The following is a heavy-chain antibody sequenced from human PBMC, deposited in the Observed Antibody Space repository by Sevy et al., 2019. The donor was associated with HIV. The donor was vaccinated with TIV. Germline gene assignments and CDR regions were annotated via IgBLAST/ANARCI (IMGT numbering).Heavy chain of an antibody. Sequence: ASVKVSCKASGGTFSSYAISWVRQAPGQGLEWMGGIIPIFGTANYAQKFQGRVTITADESTSTAYMELSSLRSEDTAGYYCASQVGRYSSSWYVDYYYYGMDVWGQGTTVTVS. CDR3: ASQVGRYSSSWYVDYYYYGMDV. CDR2: IIPIFGTA. D-gene: IGHD6-13*01. V-gene: IGHV1-69*13. J-gene: IGHJ6*02. CDR1: GGTFSSYA.